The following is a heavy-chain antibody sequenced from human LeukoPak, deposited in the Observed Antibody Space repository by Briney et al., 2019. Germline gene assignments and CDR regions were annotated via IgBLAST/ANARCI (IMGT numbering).Heavy chain of an antibody. D-gene: IGHD3-3*01. CDR1: GFTFSSYE. V-gene: IGHV3-48*03. J-gene: IGHJ4*01. CDR2: ISSSGSTT. Sequence: AESLRLSCAASGFTFSSYEMNWVRQAPGKGLESASCISSSGSTTNYTDSLKGRFTISRDNAKNSLYMELNSLRDEDTAVYYCAKGDDWWGQGTLVIVSS. CDR3: AKGDDW.